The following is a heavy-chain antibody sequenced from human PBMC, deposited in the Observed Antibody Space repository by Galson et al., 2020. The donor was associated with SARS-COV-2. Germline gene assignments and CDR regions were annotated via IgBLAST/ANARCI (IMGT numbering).Heavy chain of an antibody. D-gene: IGHD3-16*02. CDR3: ARALLYETNYYWYLDL. CDR1: GYDFSGYW. V-gene: IGHV5-51*01. J-gene: IGHJ2*01. Sequence: GESLKISCQGSGYDFSGYWIAWVRRMPGKGLEWMGVIYPGDSDTKYSPSFQGQVTISADKYISTVYLQWSSLQASDTAMYYCARALLYETNYYWYLDLWGRGTLVTAS. CDR2: IYPGDSDT.